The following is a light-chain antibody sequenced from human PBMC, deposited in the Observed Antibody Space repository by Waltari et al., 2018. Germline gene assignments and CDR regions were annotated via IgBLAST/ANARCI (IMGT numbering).Light chain of an antibody. CDR3: QRHDNLSYT. V-gene: IGKV1-33*01. CDR1: RDISNN. Sequence: DIQMTQSPSSLPASVGDRVPITCQASRDISNNLNWYQQKPERAPKLLIYDAAKLETGVPSRFSGSGSGTHFTFTISNLQPEDIATYYCQRHDNLSYTFGQGTKLVIK. J-gene: IGKJ2*01. CDR2: DAA.